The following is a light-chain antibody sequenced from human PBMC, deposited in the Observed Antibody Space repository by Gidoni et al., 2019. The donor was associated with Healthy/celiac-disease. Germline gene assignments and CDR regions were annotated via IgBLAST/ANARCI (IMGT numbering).Light chain of an antibody. CDR2: GAS. V-gene: IGKV3-20*01. J-gene: IGKJ1*01. CDR1: QSVSSSY. Sequence: EIVLTQSPGTLSLSPGERATLSCRASQSVSSSYLAWYPQKPGQAPRLLIYGASSRATGIPDRFSGSGSGTDFTRTISRLEPEEFAVYYCQQYGSSPGTFGQGTKVEIK. CDR3: QQYGSSPGT.